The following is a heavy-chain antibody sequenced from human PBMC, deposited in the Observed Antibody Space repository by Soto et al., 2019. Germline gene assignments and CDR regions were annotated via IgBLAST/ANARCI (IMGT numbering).Heavy chain of an antibody. CDR2: IWYDGSNK. D-gene: IGHD1-7*01. Sequence: QKYLVESGGGVVQPGGSLRLSCVASGFIFSGYGMHCVRQAPGKGLEWVAVIWYDGSNKYYADSVKGRFTISRDNSKNMLYLQMDSLRAEDTAVYYCARDGIGGTVFRGFCDYWGQGTLVTVSS. V-gene: IGHV3-33*01. CDR3: ARDGIGGTVFRGFCDY. CDR1: GFIFSGYG. J-gene: IGHJ4*02.